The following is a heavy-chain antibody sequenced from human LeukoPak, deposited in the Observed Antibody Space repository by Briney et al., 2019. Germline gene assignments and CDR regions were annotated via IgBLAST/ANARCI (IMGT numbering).Heavy chain of an antibody. CDR3: AKVGVVYYDSSVWRD. J-gene: IGHJ4*02. Sequence: GGSVRLSCAASGFTFSSYAMSWVRQAPGKGLEWVSAISGCGGSTYYADSVKGRVTISRDNSKNTLYLQMNSLRAEDTAVYYCAKVGVVYYDSSVWRDWGQGTRVTVSS. CDR2: ISGCGGST. CDR1: GFTFSSYA. V-gene: IGHV3-23*01. D-gene: IGHD3-22*01.